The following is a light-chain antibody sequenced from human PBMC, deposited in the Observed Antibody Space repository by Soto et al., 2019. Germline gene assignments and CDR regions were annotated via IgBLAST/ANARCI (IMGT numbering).Light chain of an antibody. CDR2: GAS. Sequence: EIVLTQSPGTLSLSPGERATLSCRASQSVSSNYLAWYQQKPGQAPRLLIYGASNRATGIPARFSGSGSGTEFTLTISSLQSEDFAVYYCQQYNNWPLTFGGGTKVESK. CDR3: QQYNNWPLT. J-gene: IGKJ4*01. CDR1: QSVSSN. V-gene: IGKV3-15*01.